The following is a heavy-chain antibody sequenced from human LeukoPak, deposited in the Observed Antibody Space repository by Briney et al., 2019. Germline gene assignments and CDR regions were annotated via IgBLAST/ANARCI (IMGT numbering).Heavy chain of an antibody. Sequence: SETLSLTCTVSGGSISSYYWSWIRQPPGKGLEWIGYIYYSGSTNYNPSLKSRVTISVDTSKNQFSLKLSSVTAADTAVYYCARIAVSGFIIDYWGQGTLVTVPS. J-gene: IGHJ4*02. V-gene: IGHV4-59*08. CDR3: ARIAVSGFIIDY. CDR2: IYYSGST. CDR1: GGSISSYY. D-gene: IGHD6-19*01.